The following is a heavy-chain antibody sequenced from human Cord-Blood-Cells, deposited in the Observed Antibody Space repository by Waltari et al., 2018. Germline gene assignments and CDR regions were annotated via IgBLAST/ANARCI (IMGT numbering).Heavy chain of an antibody. J-gene: IGHJ4*02. Sequence: EVQLVESGGGMVKPGGSLRLSCAASGFTFSSSRMTWVRQAPGKGLEWVSSISSSSSYIYYADSVKGRFTISRDNAKNSLYLQMNSLRAEDTAVYYCARDGGNSDYWGQGTLVTVSS. CDR1: GFTFSSSR. CDR3: ARDGGNSDY. CDR2: ISSSSSYI. V-gene: IGHV3-21*01. D-gene: IGHD2-21*02.